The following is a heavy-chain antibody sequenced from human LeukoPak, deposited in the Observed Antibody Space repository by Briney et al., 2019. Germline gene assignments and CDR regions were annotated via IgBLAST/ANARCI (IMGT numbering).Heavy chain of an antibody. Sequence: SETLSLTCTVSGGSISSSSYYWGWIRQPPGKGLEWIGSIYYSGSTYYNPSLKSRVTISVDTSKNQFSLKLSSVTAADTAVYYCARHRAAAPYYYYGMDVWGQGTTVTVSS. CDR2: IYYSGST. CDR1: GGSISSSSYY. J-gene: IGHJ6*02. D-gene: IGHD6-13*01. V-gene: IGHV4-39*01. CDR3: ARHRAAAPYYYYGMDV.